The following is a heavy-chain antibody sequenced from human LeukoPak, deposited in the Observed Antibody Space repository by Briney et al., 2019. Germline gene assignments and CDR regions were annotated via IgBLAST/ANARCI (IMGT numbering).Heavy chain of an antibody. J-gene: IGHJ3*02. CDR3: ARTASDVLRYLNDAFDI. CDR2: IYYSGST. V-gene: IGHV4-39*07. D-gene: IGHD3-9*01. Sequence: SETLSLTCTLSGGSVSSSSYYWGWIRQPPGKGLEWIGSIYYSGSTYYNPSLKSRVTISVDTSKNQFSLKLSSVTAADTAVYYCARTASDVLRYLNDAFDIWGQGTMVTVSS. CDR1: GGSVSSSSYY.